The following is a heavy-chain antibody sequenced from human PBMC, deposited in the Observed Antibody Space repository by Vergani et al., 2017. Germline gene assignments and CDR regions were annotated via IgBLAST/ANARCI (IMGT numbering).Heavy chain of an antibody. J-gene: IGHJ6*03. CDR2: IYTSGST. CDR1: GDSINSGRHF. CDR3: AGEWKYIVVIPAAMYYYYYMDV. Sequence: QVQLQESGPGLVKPSQTLSLTCTVSGDSINSGRHFWNWIRQPAGKALEWIGHIYTSGSTNYNPSLKSRVTMSLDSSKNQFSLKLTSVTAADTAVYYCAGEWKYIVVIPAAMYYYYYMDVWGKGTTVTVSS. V-gene: IGHV4-61*02. D-gene: IGHD2-2*01.